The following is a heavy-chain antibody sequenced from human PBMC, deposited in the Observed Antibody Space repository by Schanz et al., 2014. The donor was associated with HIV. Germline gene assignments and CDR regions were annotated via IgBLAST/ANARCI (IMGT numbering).Heavy chain of an antibody. J-gene: IGHJ6*02. CDR3: AKTSITLGMDV. Sequence: EVQLMDSGGGLVRPGGSLRLSCAASGLTFSNYAMSWVRQAPGKGLEWVSGISGGGGSTFYADSVKGRFTISRVNSKNTLYLQMNSLRAEDTAIYYCAKTSITLGMDVWGQGTTVTVSS. V-gene: IGHV3-23*01. CDR2: ISGGGGST. CDR1: GLTFSNYA. D-gene: IGHD1-20*01.